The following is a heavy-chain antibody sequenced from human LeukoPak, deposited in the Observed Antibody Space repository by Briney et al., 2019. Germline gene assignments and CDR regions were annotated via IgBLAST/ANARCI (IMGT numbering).Heavy chain of an antibody. CDR2: ISSSGTAI. CDR1: GFTFSSYE. V-gene: IGHV3-48*03. D-gene: IGHD4-23*01. CDR3: ARESPSYGGNVFDY. J-gene: IGHJ4*02. Sequence: PGGSLRLSCAASGFTFSSYEMNWVRQAPGKGLEWVSYISSSGTAIYYADSVKGRFTISRDNAKSSLYLQMNSLRAEDTAVYYCARESPSYGGNVFDYWGQGTLVTVSS.